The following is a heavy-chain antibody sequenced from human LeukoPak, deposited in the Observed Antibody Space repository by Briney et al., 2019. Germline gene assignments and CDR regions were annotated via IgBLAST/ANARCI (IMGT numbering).Heavy chain of an antibody. CDR3: ARSGGCSSTSC. CDR2: ISSSSSYI. CDR1: GFTFSSYS. J-gene: IGHJ4*02. D-gene: IGHD2-2*01. V-gene: IGHV3-21*01. Sequence: PGGSLRLSCVASGFTFSSYSMTWVRQAPGKGLEWVSSISSSSSYIYYADSVKGRFTISRDNAKNSLYLQMNSLRAEDTAVYYCARSGGCSSTSCWGQGTLVTVSS.